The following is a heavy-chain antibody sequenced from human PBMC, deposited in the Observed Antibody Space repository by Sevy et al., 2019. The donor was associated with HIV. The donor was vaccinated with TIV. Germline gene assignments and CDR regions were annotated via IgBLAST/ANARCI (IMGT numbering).Heavy chain of an antibody. V-gene: IGHV3-30*02. Sequence: GGSLRLSCAASGFTFTSYGMHWVRQAPGKGLEWVAFIRDDGSIKSYAESVKGRVTISRDNFKKTVYLEMDSLTGEDTAVYYCAKDSIFVSLYYNSRGYGALRSYFDSWGQGALVTVSS. J-gene: IGHJ4*02. CDR2: IRDDGSIK. D-gene: IGHD3-22*01. CDR1: GFTFTSYG. CDR3: AKDSIFVSLYYNSRGYGALRSYFDS.